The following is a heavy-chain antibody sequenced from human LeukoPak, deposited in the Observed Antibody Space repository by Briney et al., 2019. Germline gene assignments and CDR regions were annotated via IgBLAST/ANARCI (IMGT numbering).Heavy chain of an antibody. D-gene: IGHD1-26*01. CDR3: ARVSGSYYRYYYMDV. CDR1: GFTFSSYW. J-gene: IGHJ6*03. V-gene: IGHV3-7*01. Sequence: GGSLRLSCAASGFTFSSYWMSWVRQAPGKGLEWVANIKQDGSEKYYVDSVKGRFTISRDNAKNSLYLQMNSLRAEDTAVYYCARVSGSYYRYYYMDVWGKGTTVTVSS. CDR2: IKQDGSEK.